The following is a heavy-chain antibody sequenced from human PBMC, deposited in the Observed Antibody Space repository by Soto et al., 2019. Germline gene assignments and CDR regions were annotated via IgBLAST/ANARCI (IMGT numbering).Heavy chain of an antibody. D-gene: IGHD6-6*01. CDR3: ARLEYRSSSPRAD. J-gene: IGHJ4*02. V-gene: IGHV3-73*01. CDR1: GFTFSGSA. Sequence: GGSLRLSCAASGFTFSGSAMHWVRQASGKGLEWVGRIRSKANSYATAYAASVKGRFTISRDDSKNTAYLQMNSLKTEDTAVYYCARLEYRSSSPRADWGQGTLVTVSS. CDR2: IRSKANSYAT.